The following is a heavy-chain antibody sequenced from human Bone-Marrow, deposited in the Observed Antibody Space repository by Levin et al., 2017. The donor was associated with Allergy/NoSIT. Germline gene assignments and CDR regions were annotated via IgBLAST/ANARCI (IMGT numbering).Heavy chain of an antibody. J-gene: IGHJ6*02. CDR1: GFTFSTYP. CDR3: AKDRMGYYYGMDV. CDR2: ITAGGDST. V-gene: IGHV3-23*01. D-gene: IGHD2-8*01. Sequence: GGSLRLSCAASGFTFSTYPMNWVRQAPGKGLEWISFITAGGDSTYYADSVKGRFTLSRDNSKNMLYLQMNTLRAEDTAVYYCAKDRMGYYYGMDVWGQGTAVTVTS.